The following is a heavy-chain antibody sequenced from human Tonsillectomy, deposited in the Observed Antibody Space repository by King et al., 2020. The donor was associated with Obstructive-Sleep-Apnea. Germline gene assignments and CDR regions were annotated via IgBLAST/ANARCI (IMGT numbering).Heavy chain of an antibody. V-gene: IGHV3-66*01. J-gene: IGHJ4*02. CDR1: WCTISSNY. CDR2: SDTGGGT. Sequence: VQLEESVGVLVQPGGSLRLACAASWCTISSNYIIWCRQAPGKGLEWVSVSDTGGGTYYADSVKGRFTICRDNSKNTLHLQMNSLRAEDTAVYYCARVVGAIIYWGQGTLVTVSS. D-gene: IGHD1-26*01. CDR3: ARVVGAIIY.